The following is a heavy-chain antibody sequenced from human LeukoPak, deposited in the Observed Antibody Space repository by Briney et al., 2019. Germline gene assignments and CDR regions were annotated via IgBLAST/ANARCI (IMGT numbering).Heavy chain of an antibody. V-gene: IGHV1-2*06. Sequence: GSVKVSCKASGYTFTGYYMHWVRQAPGKGLEWMGLIKHNSGSTNYAQKVKGRFTITRDTSNSTLYMELNRLRSDDTAVYYCARGRRVGATGIGDFDIWGQGTMVTVSS. CDR3: ARGRRVGATGIGDFDI. J-gene: IGHJ3*02. D-gene: IGHD1-26*01. CDR1: GYTFTGYY. CDR2: IKHNSGST.